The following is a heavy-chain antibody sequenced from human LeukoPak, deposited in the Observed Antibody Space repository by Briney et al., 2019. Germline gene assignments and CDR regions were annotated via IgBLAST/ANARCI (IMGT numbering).Heavy chain of an antibody. CDR2: INPNSGGT. CDR3: AREDCSGGSCYFQNWFDP. Sequence: GASVKVSCKASGYTFTGYYMHWVRQAPGQGLEWMGWINPNSGGTNYAQKFQGRVTMTRDTSISTAYMELSRLRSDDTAVYYCAREDCSGGSCYFQNWFDPWGQGTLVTVSS. J-gene: IGHJ5*02. D-gene: IGHD2-15*01. CDR1: GYTFTGYY. V-gene: IGHV1-2*02.